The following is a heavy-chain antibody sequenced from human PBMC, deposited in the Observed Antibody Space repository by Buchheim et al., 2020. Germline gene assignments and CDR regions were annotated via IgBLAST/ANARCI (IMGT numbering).Heavy chain of an antibody. V-gene: IGHV3-7*03. CDR3: ARGGYNILTGYYV. CDR1: GFTFSSYS. D-gene: IGHD3-9*01. Sequence: EVQLVESGGGLVQPGGSLRLSCSASGFTFSSYSMTWVRQAPGKGLEWVANVKKDGSEKDYVDSVKGRFTISRDNARRSLYLQLNSLGAEDTAVYYCARGGYNILTGYYVWGQGTL. CDR2: VKKDGSEK. J-gene: IGHJ4*02.